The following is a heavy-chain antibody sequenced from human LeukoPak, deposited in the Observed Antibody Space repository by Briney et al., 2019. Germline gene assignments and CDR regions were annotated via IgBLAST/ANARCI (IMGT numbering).Heavy chain of an antibody. Sequence: GESLRLSCAASGFAFSSYAMNWVRQAPGKGLEWVSYISSSGSTIYYADSVKGRFTISRDNAKNSLYLQMNSLRAEDTAVYYCAELGITMIGGVWGKGTTVTISS. J-gene: IGHJ6*04. CDR2: ISSSGSTI. V-gene: IGHV3-48*03. D-gene: IGHD3-10*02. CDR1: GFAFSSYA. CDR3: AELGITMIGGV.